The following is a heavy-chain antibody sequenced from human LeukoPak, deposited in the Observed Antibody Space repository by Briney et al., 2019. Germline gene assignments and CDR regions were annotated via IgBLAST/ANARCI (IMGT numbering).Heavy chain of an antibody. V-gene: IGHV4-61*02. CDR3: ARDGQASGYYYDSSGPYYFDY. J-gene: IGHJ4*02. Sequence: SQTLSLTCTVSGGSISSGSYYWSWIRQPAGKGLEWIGRIYTSGSTNYNPSLKSRVTISVDTSKNQFSLKLSSVTAADTAVYYCARDGQASGYYYDSSGPYYFDYWGQGTLVTVSS. D-gene: IGHD3-22*01. CDR2: IYTSGST. CDR1: GGSISSGSYY.